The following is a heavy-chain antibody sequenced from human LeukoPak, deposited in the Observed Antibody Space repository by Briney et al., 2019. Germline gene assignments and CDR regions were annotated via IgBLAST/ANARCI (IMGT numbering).Heavy chain of an antibody. Sequence: PSETLSLTCTVSGGSISSGGYYWSCIRQHPGKGLECIGYIYYSGSTYYNPSLKSRVTISVDTSKNQFSLKLSSVTAADTAVYYCAREETSSGWYLNPTDAFDIWGQGTMVTVSS. D-gene: IGHD6-19*01. CDR1: GGSISSGGYY. J-gene: IGHJ3*02. V-gene: IGHV4-31*03. CDR2: IYYSGST. CDR3: AREETSSGWYLNPTDAFDI.